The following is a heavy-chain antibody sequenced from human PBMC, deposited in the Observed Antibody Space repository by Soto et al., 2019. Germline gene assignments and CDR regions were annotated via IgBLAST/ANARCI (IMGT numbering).Heavy chain of an antibody. V-gene: IGHV3-30-3*01. CDR3: AREGRIVGASFDY. J-gene: IGHJ4*02. CDR1: GFTFSSYA. Sequence: SLRLSCAASGFTFSSYAMHWVRQAPGKGLEWVAVISYDGSNKYYADSVKGRFTISRDNSKNTLYLQMNSLRAEDTAVYYCAREGRIVGASFDYWGQGTLVTVSS. CDR2: ISYDGSNK. D-gene: IGHD1-26*01.